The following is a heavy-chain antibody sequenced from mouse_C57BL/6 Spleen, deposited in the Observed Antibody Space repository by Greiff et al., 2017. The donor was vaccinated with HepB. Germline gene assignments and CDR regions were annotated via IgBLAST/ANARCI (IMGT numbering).Heavy chain of an antibody. D-gene: IGHD1-1*01. CDR3: ALITTVVAPFDY. CDR2: IDPEDGET. J-gene: IGHJ2*01. V-gene: IGHV14-2*01. CDR1: GFNIKDYY. Sequence: VHVKQSGAELVKPGASVKLSCTASGFNIKDYYMHWVKQRTEQGLEWIGRIDPEDGETKYAPKFQGKATITADTSSNTAYLQLSSLTSEDTAVYYCALITTVVAPFDYWGQGTTLTVSS.